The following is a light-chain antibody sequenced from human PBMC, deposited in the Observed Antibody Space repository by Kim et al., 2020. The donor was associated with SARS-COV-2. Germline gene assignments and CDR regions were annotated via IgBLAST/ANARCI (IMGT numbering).Light chain of an antibody. CDR3: SSYIRGSTNYV. CDR1: SSDVGGYKS. Sequence: QSITLSSTETSSDVGGYKSVSCYQQHPGKAPKLVIYEVGNRPSGVSIRFSGSKSGNTASLTISGLQAEDEADYYCSSYIRGSTNYVFGTGTKVTVL. V-gene: IGLV2-14*01. J-gene: IGLJ1*01. CDR2: EVG.